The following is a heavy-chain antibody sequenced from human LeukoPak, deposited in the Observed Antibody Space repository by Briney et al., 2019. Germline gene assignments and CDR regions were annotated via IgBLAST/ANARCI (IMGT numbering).Heavy chain of an antibody. D-gene: IGHD5-18*01. J-gene: IGHJ3*02. V-gene: IGHV4-4*02. CDR3: ARLQGGYSYGYYAFDI. Sequence: PSETLSLTCAVSGGSISSSNWWSWVRQPPGKGLEWIGYIYYSGSTNYNPSLKSRVTISVDTSKNQFSLKLSSVTAADTAVYYCARLQGGYSYGYYAFDIWGQGTMVTVSS. CDR2: IYYSGST. CDR1: GGSISSSNW.